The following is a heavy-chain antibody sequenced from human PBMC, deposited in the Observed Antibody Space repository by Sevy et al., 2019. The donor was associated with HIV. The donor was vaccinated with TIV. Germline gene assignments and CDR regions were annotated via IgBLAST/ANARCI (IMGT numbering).Heavy chain of an antibody. V-gene: IGHV3-30*18. D-gene: IGHD3-10*01. Sequence: GGSLRLSCAASGFTFSSYGMHWVRQAPGKGLEWVAVISYDGSNKYYPDSVKGRFTISRDNSKNTLYLQMNSLRAEDTAVYYCAKDTTAWFGTYYFDYWGQGTLVTVSS. CDR2: ISYDGSNK. CDR3: AKDTTAWFGTYYFDY. CDR1: GFTFSSYG. J-gene: IGHJ4*02.